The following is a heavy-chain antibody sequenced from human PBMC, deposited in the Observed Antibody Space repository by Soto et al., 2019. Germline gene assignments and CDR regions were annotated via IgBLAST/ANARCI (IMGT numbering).Heavy chain of an antibody. J-gene: IGHJ4*02. CDR2: IVADGTGL. Sequence: QVQLVESGGGVVQPGRSLRLSCAASGFRFSNYGMHWVRQAPGKGLEWLAVIVADGTGLHYADSVRGRFTISRDNSKNTPYLQLTSLGADEPAIFFCARDDDRPDNGLDHWGQGTLVTVSS. CDR3: ARDDDRPDNGLDH. CDR1: GFRFSNYG. D-gene: IGHD1-1*01. V-gene: IGHV3-33*01.